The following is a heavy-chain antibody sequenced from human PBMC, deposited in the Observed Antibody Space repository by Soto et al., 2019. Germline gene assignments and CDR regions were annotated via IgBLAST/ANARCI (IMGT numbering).Heavy chain of an antibody. CDR2: IIPIFGTA. V-gene: IGHV1-69*13. J-gene: IGHJ2*01. CDR3: ARVSGTIFGVVIYGQKDWYFDL. D-gene: IGHD3-3*01. Sequence: SVKVSCKASGGTFSSYAISLVRQAPGQGLEWMGGIIPIFGTANYAQKFQGRVTITADESTSTAYMELSSLRSEDTAVYYCARVSGTIFGVVIYGQKDWYFDLWGRGTLVTVSS. CDR1: GGTFSSYA.